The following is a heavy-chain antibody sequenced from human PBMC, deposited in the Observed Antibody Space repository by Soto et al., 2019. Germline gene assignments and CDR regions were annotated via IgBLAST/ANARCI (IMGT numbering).Heavy chain of an antibody. CDR1: GYTFTSYG. J-gene: IGHJ5*02. D-gene: IGHD2-2*01. V-gene: IGHV1-18*04. Sequence: ASVKVSCKASGYTFTSYGTSWVRQAPGQGLEWMGWISAYNGNTNYAQKLQGRVTMTTDTSTSTAYMELRSLRSDDTAVYYCAKYCSSTSCSGDNWFDPWGQGTLVTVSS. CDR3: AKYCSSTSCSGDNWFDP. CDR2: ISAYNGNT.